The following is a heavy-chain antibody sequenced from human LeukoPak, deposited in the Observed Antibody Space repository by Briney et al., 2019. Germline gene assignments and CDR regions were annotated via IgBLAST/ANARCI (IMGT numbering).Heavy chain of an antibody. J-gene: IGHJ3*02. Sequence: ASVKVSCKASGGTFSSYAISWVRQPPAQGLEWMGGIIPIFGTANYAQKFQGRVTITADESTSTAYMELSSLRSEDTAVYYCASDTDYYDSSGYGATFDIWGQGTIVTVSS. CDR2: IIPIFGTA. CDR3: ASDTDYYDSSGYGATFDI. D-gene: IGHD3-22*01. V-gene: IGHV1-69*01. CDR1: GGTFSSYA.